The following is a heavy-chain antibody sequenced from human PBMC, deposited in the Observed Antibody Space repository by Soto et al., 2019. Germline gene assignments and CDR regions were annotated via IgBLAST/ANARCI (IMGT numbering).Heavy chain of an antibody. CDR1: GFTFSSYG. CDR3: ARDPPYCGCDCYYFDY. J-gene: IGHJ4*02. CDR2: IWYDGSNK. V-gene: IGHV3-33*01. Sequence: QVPLVESGGGVVQPGRSLRLSFAASGFTFSSYGMHWVRQAPGKGLEWVAVIWYDGSNKYYADSVKGRFTISRDNSKNTLYLQMNRLRAEDTAVYYCARDPPYCGCDCYYFDYWGQGTLVTVSS. D-gene: IGHD2-21*02.